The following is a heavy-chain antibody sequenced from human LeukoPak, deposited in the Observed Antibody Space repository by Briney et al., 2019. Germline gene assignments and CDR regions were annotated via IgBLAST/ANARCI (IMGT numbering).Heavy chain of an antibody. CDR2: MNPNSGNT. CDR1: GYTFTSYD. V-gene: IGHV1-8*01. J-gene: IGHJ4*02. Sequence: ASVKVSCKASGYTFTSYDINWVRQATGQGLEWMGWMNPNSGNTGYAQKFQGRVTMTRNTSISTACMELSSLRSEDTAVYYCARGVRRCGSSTSCYIYYFDYWGQGTLVTVSS. CDR3: ARGVRRCGSSTSCYIYYFDY. D-gene: IGHD2-2*01.